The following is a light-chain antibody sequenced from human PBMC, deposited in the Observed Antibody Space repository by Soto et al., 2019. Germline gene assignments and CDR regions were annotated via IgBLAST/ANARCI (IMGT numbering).Light chain of an antibody. CDR3: HQSNKWPYT. CDR1: LDVSDN. V-gene: IGKV3-15*01. CDR2: GAS. J-gene: IGKJ2*01. Sequence: EIVMTQSPATLSVSPGQRVTLSCRASLDVSDNLAWYQQKPGQTPRLLFYGASTRATTIPARFSGSGSGTEFTLTISSLQSEDFAVYYCHQSNKWPYTFGQGTRLDIK.